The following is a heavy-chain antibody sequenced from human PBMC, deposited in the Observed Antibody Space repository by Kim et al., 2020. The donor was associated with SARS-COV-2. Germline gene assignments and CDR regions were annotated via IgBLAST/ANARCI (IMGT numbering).Heavy chain of an antibody. Sequence: PALKSRVTISVDTSKNQFSLKLSSVTAADTAVYYCARVIYGSVPGGWFDPWGQGTLVTVSS. V-gene: IGHV4-59*01. J-gene: IGHJ5*02. D-gene: IGHD3-10*01. CDR3: ARVIYGSVPGGWFDP.